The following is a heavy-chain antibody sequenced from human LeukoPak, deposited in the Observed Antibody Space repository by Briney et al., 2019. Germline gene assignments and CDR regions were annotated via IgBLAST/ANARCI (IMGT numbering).Heavy chain of an antibody. CDR2: ISYDGSNK. CDR1: GFTFSSYA. V-gene: IGHV3-30-3*01. CDR3: ASDVDTAMEDDY. J-gene: IGHJ4*02. Sequence: GGSLRLSCAASGFTFSSYAMHWVRQAPGKGLEWVAVISYDGSNKYYADSVKGRSTISRDNSKNTLYLQMSSLRAEDTAVYYCASDVDTAMEDDYWGQGTLVTVSS. D-gene: IGHD5-18*01.